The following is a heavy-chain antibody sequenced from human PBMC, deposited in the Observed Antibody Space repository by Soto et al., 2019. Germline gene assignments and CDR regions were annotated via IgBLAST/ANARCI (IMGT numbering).Heavy chain of an antibody. CDR3: ARGPGGSYYWFDY. CDR1: GYTFTSYY. J-gene: IGHJ4*02. D-gene: IGHD1-26*01. CDR2: INASGGST. Sequence: VSVKVSCKASGYTFTSYYMHWVRQAPAQGLEWMGIINASGGSTGYAQKFQGRVTVTRDTSTSTVYMELSSLRSEDTAVYYCARGPGGSYYWFDYWGQGTLVTVSS. V-gene: IGHV1-46*01.